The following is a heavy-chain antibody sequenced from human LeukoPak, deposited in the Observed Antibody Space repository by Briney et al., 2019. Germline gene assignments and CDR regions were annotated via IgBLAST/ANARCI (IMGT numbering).Heavy chain of an antibody. D-gene: IGHD3-3*01. Sequence: GSSVKVSCKASGGTFSSYAISWVRQAPGQGLEWMGGIIPIFGTANYAQKLQGRVTMTTDTSTSTAYMELRSLRSDDTAVYYCARELTAFNFGVVIKGYLDAFDIWGQGTMVTVSS. J-gene: IGHJ3*02. V-gene: IGHV1-69*05. CDR3: ARELTAFNFGVVIKGYLDAFDI. CDR2: IIPIFGTA. CDR1: GGTFSSYA.